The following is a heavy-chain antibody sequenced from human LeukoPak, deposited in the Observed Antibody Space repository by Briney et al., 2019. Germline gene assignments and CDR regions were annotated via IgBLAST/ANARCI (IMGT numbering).Heavy chain of an antibody. Sequence: GGSLRLSCAASGFTFSNYWMSWVRQAPGKGLEWVANINQDGSEKYYVDSVKGRFTISRDNAKNSLYLQMNSLRAEDTAVYYCARDAAMANDYWGQGTPVTVSS. CDR2: INQDGSEK. V-gene: IGHV3-7*01. D-gene: IGHD5-18*01. CDR1: GFTFSNYW. J-gene: IGHJ4*02. CDR3: ARDAAMANDY.